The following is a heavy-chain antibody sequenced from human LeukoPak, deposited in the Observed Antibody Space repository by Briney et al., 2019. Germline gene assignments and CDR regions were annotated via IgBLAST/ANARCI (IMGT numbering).Heavy chain of an antibody. CDR1: GYSFTSYW. J-gene: IGHJ4*02. D-gene: IGHD3-9*01. V-gene: IGHV5-51*01. CDR2: IYPGDSDT. Sequence: GESLKISCKGSGYSFTSYWIGWVRQMPGKGLEWMGIIYPGDSDTRYSPPFQGQVTISADKSISTAYLQWSSLKASDTAMYYCARRGGIRYFDWLSTYDYFDYWGQGTLVTVSS. CDR3: ARRGGIRYFDWLSTYDYFDY.